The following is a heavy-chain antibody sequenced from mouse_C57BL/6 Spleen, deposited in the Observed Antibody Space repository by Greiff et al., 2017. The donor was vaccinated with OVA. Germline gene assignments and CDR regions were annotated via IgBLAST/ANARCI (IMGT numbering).Heavy chain of an antibody. V-gene: IGHV1-82*01. Sequence: QVQLQQSGPALVKPGASVKISCKASGYAFSSSWMNWVKQRPGTGLEWIGRIYPGDGDTTYHGQLKGKATLTADNSSSTSYMQFSILTSEDSAVSFGARWGAAQTGDAMDYWGQGTSGTVSS. D-gene: IGHD3-2*02. CDR1: GYAFSSSW. CDR2: IYPGDGDT. CDR3: ARWGAAQTGDAMDY. J-gene: IGHJ4*01.